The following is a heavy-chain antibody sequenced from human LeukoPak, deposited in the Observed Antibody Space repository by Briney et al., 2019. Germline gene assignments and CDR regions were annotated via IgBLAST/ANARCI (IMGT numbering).Heavy chain of an antibody. J-gene: IGHJ3*02. CDR3: ARQDTASHAFDI. Sequence: SETLSLTCAVSGGSISSSNWWSWVRQPPGKGLEWIGYIYYSGSTNYNPSLRSRVTISVDTSKNQFSLKLSSVTAADTAVYYCARQDTASHAFDIWGQGTMVTVSS. CDR1: GGSISSSNW. D-gene: IGHD5-18*01. CDR2: IYYSGST. V-gene: IGHV4-4*02.